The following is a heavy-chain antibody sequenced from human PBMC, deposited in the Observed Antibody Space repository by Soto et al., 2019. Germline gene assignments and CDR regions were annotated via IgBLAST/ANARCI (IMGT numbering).Heavy chain of an antibody. CDR2: INAGNGNT. V-gene: IGHV1-3*01. J-gene: IGHJ4*02. CDR1: GYTFTSYA. CDR3: ARGAQSLRITMIVVEPFHY. Sequence: ASVKVSCKASGYTFTSYAMHWVRQAPGQRLEWMGWINAGNGNTKYSQKFQGRVTITRDTSASTAYMELSSLRSEDTAVYYCARGAQSLRITMIVVEPFHYWGQGTLVTVSS. D-gene: IGHD3-22*01.